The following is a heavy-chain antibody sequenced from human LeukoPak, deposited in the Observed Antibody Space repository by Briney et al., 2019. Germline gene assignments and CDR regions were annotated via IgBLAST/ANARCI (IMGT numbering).Heavy chain of an antibody. CDR1: GYTFVTYD. Sequence: VASVKVSCKASGYTFVTYDISWVRQAPGQGLEWMGWISTYNGNTSYEQNLQARVTMTTDTSTRTAYMELRSLRSDDTAVYYCARQHDYGDYSFGYWGQGTLVTVSS. CDR2: ISTYNGNT. J-gene: IGHJ4*02. V-gene: IGHV1-18*01. D-gene: IGHD4-17*01. CDR3: ARQHDYGDYSFGY.